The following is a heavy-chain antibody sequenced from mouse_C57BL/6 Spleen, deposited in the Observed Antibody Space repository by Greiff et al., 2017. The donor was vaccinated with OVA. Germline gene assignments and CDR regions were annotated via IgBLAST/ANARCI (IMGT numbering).Heavy chain of an antibody. CDR2: INPNNGGT. V-gene: IGHV1-26*01. CDR3: ARDYYGSSWFAY. J-gene: IGHJ3*01. CDR1: GYTFTDYY. D-gene: IGHD1-1*01. Sequence: EVQLQQSGPELVKPGASVKISCKASGYTFTDYYMNWVKQSHGKSLEWIGDINPNNGGTSYNQKFKGKATLTVDKSSSTAYMELRSLTSEVSAVYYCARDYYGSSWFAYWGQGTLVTVSA.